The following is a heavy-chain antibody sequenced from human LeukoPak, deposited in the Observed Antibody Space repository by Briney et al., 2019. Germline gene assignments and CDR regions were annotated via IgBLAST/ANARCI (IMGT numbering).Heavy chain of an antibody. J-gene: IGHJ3*02. CDR2: IWYDGSNK. CDR1: GFTFSSYG. V-gene: IGHV3-33*01. Sequence: SGGSLRLSCAASGFTFSSYGMHWVRLAPGKGLEWVAVIWYDGSNKYYADSVKGRYTISRDNSKNTLYLQMNSLRAEDTAVYYCARGGDLSPDAFDIWGQGTMVTVSS. D-gene: IGHD2-21*02. CDR3: ARGGDLSPDAFDI.